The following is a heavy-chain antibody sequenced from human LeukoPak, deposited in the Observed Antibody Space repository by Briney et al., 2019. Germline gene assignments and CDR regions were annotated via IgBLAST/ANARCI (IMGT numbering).Heavy chain of an antibody. Sequence: GGSLRLSCAASGFTFSSYAMSWVRQAPGKGLEWVSAISGSGGSTYYADSVKGRFTISRDNSKNTLYLQMISLRAEDTAVYYCAKGGYDFWSGYYTDYYYYYYGMDVWGQGTTVTVSS. CDR1: GFTFSSYA. CDR3: AKGGYDFWSGYYTDYYYYYYGMDV. D-gene: IGHD3-3*01. CDR2: ISGSGGST. V-gene: IGHV3-23*01. J-gene: IGHJ6*02.